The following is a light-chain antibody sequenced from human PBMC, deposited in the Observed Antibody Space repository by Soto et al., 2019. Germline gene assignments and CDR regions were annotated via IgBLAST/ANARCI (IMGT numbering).Light chain of an antibody. CDR1: SSDIGRYDY. CDR3: CSFTSSKTWV. J-gene: IGLJ3*02. V-gene: IGLV2-14*01. CDR2: EVI. Sequence: QAASVTGSPGQSITISCTGTSSDIGRYDYVSWFQQHPGRAPRLLIYEVINRPSGVSTRFSGSKSGNTASLTISGLQTEDEADFYCCSFTSSKTWVFGGGTKLTVL.